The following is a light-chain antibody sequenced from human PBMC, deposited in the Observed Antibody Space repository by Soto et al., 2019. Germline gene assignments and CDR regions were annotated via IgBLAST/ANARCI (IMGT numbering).Light chain of an antibody. V-gene: IGLV1-51*01. CDR2: DDD. CDR1: SSNIGGNS. CDR3: GSWDSSLSAYV. Sequence: QSVLTQPPSVSAAPGQKVTISCSGSSSNIGGNSVSWYQQLPGTAPKLLIYDDDKRPSGIPDRFSGSKSGTSATLGITGFQTGDEADYHCGSWDSSLSAYVFATGTKAPS. J-gene: IGLJ1*01.